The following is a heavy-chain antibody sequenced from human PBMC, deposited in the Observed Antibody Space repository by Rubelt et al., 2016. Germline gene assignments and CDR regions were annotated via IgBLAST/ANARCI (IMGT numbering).Heavy chain of an antibody. Sequence: QVQVQESGPGLVKPSETLSLTCTVSGGSISSYYWSWIRQPPGKGLEWIGYIYYSGSTNYNPSLKSRVTISVDTSKNQFSLKLSSVTAADTAVYYCARVMVRGVTVDYWGQGTLVTVSS. J-gene: IGHJ4*02. CDR3: ARVMVRGVTVDY. CDR2: IYYSGST. CDR1: GGSISSYY. V-gene: IGHV4-59*01. D-gene: IGHD3-10*01.